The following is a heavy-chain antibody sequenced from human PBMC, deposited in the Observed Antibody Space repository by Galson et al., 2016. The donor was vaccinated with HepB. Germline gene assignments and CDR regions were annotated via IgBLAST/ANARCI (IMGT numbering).Heavy chain of an antibody. CDR2: KKQDGSEK. D-gene: IGHD1-20*01. Sequence: SLRLSCAASGFTFSNYWMTWVRQAPGKGLEWVAKKKQDGSEKYYVDSVKGRFTISRDNAKNALYLQMNSLRVVDTAVYYCARTITGTPWHHYYYGMDVWGQGTTVSVSS. V-gene: IGHV3-7*01. CDR3: ARTITGTPWHHYYYGMDV. J-gene: IGHJ6*02. CDR1: GFTFSNYW.